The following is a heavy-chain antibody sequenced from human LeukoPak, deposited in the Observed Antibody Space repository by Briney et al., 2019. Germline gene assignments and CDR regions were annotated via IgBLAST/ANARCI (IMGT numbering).Heavy chain of an antibody. V-gene: IGHV1-8*01. CDR3: ARVPYGPWVTFRIAARENYYYYGMDV. Sequence: ASVKVSCKASGYTFTSYVINWVRQATGQGLEWMGWMNPNSGNTGYAQKFQGRITMTRNTSISTAYMELSSLRSEDTAVYYCARVPYGPWVTFRIAARENYYYYGMDVWGQGTTVTVSS. CDR1: GYTFTSYV. D-gene: IGHD6-6*01. CDR2: MNPNSGNT. J-gene: IGHJ6*02.